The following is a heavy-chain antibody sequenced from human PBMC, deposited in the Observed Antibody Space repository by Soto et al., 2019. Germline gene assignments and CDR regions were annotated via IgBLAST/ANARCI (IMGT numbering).Heavy chain of an antibody. CDR2: IFPLVAMV. Sequence: QVHLVQSGAEMKKPGSSVKVSCKVSGGDLTNSGISWVRQAPGQGLEWMGGIFPLVAMVDYSQKFQGRVTITADESTNTAYMDLGSLSSEDTAVYYGAKEDGAAFTSWGQGTLVNVSP. J-gene: IGHJ4*02. CDR1: GGDLTNSG. CDR3: AKEDGAAFTS. D-gene: IGHD1-26*01. V-gene: IGHV1-69*12.